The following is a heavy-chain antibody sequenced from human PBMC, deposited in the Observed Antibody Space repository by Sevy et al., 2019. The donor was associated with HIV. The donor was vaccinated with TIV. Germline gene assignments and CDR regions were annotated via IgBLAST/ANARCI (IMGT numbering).Heavy chain of an antibody. V-gene: IGHV3-15*01. CDR1: GFTFSNSW. CDR3: TTAPHIVVVPDAIKFEHGMDV. CDR2: IKSKTDGGTT. D-gene: IGHD2-2*02. Sequence: GGSLRLSCAASGFTFSNSWMSWVLQAPGKGLEWVGRIKSKTDGGTTDYAEPVKGRFTISRDDSKNTLYLQMNSLKTEDTAVYYCTTAPHIVVVPDAIKFEHGMDVWGQGTTVTVSS. J-gene: IGHJ6*02.